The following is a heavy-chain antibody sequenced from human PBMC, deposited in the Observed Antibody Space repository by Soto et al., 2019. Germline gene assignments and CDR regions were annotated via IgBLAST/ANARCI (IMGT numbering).Heavy chain of an antibody. V-gene: IGHV1-69*02. CDR3: ARVRRGYCSSTSCPLDI. J-gene: IGHJ3*02. CDR2: IIPILGIA. D-gene: IGHD2-2*01. CDR1: GCTFSSYT. Sequence: SVKVSCKSSGCTFSSYTISCVRQAPGQGLEWMGRIIPILGIANYAQKFQGRVTITADKSTSTAYMELSSLRSEDTAVYYCARVRRGYCSSTSCPLDIWGQGTMVTVSS.